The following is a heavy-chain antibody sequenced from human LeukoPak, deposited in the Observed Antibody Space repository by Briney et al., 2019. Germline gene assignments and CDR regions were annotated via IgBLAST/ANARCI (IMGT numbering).Heavy chain of an antibody. J-gene: IGHJ3*02. Sequence: ASVKVSCKASGYTFTNYYIHWVRQAPGQGLEWMGLINPGGDNTNYAQNFQGRVTMTRDTSASTVYMELSSLRSEDTAIYYCARIRDGYNDAYDIWGQGAVVTVPS. CDR2: INPGGDNT. CDR3: ARIRDGYNDAYDI. V-gene: IGHV1-46*01. CDR1: GYTFTNYY. D-gene: IGHD5-24*01.